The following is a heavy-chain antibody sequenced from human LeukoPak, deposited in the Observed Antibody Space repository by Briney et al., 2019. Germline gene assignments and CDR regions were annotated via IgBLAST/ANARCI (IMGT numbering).Heavy chain of an antibody. CDR1: GGSFDNYY. CDR3: ARLVVSFYVTNNFWVYFDY. CDR2: INHSGST. V-gene: IGHV4-34*01. D-gene: IGHD3-3*01. Sequence: IPSETLSLTCAVYGGSFDNYYWSWIRQPPGKGLEWIGEINHSGSTNYNPSLKSRVTISEDTSKNQFSLKMTSVTAADTAVYYCARLVVSFYVTNNFWVYFDYWGQGTLVTISS. J-gene: IGHJ4*02.